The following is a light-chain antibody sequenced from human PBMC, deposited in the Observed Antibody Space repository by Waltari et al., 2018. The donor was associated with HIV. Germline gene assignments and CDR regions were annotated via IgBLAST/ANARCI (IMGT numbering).Light chain of an antibody. J-gene: IGLJ2*01. Sequence: QSALTQPPSASGSPGQSVTISCTGTSSDLGAYNLVSWYQQYSGKAPKLMIFEVTKRPSGVPDRFSGSKSGNTASLTVSGLQAEDEADYYCSSYAGNTILIFGGGTKVTVL. CDR3: SSYAGNTILI. V-gene: IGLV2-8*01. CDR2: EVT. CDR1: SSDLGAYNL.